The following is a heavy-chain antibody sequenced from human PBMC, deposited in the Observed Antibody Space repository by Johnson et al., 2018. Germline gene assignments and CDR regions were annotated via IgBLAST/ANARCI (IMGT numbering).Heavy chain of an antibody. CDR2: IRSKPNNFAT. Sequence: EVQLVESGGDLVQPGGSXKLSCAASGFTFSDSAMHWVRQASGKGLEWVGRIRSKPNNFATAYAASVKGRFTVSRDDSQNTAYLQMNSLKTDDSAVYYCTRTHILAAFAIWGQGTVVTVSS. V-gene: IGHV3-73*01. CDR1: GFTFSDSA. J-gene: IGHJ3*02. CDR3: TRTHILAAFAI.